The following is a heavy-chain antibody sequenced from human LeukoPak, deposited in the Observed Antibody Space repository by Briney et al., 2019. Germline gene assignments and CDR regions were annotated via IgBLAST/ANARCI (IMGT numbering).Heavy chain of an antibody. CDR3: ARDPTTSQGSDAFDI. V-gene: IGHV3-7*01. CDR1: GFSFSNYW. CDR2: IKPDGSEK. Sequence: GGSLRLSCAASGFSFSNYWMGWVRQAPGKGLEWVANIKPDGSEKYYVDSVKGRFIISRDNGKNSLNLQMGSLRAEDTAVYYCARDPTTSQGSDAFDIWGQGTRVTVSS. D-gene: IGHD1-1*01. J-gene: IGHJ3*02.